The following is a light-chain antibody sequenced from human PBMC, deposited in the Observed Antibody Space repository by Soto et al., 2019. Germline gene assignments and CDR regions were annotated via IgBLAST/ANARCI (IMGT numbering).Light chain of an antibody. Sequence: QSALTQPPSASGTPGQRVTISCSGGSSNIGTNAVNWYQQLPGTAPKLLIYNNNQRPSGVPDRFSGSKSGTSASLTISGLQAEDEADYYCSSYTSSSTRVFGTGTKVTVL. CDR2: NNN. CDR1: SSNIGTNA. V-gene: IGLV1-44*01. J-gene: IGLJ1*01. CDR3: SSYTSSSTRV.